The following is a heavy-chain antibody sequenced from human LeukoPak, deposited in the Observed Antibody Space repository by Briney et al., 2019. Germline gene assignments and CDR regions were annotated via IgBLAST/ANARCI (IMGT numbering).Heavy chain of an antibody. CDR2: IYCSGST. Sequence: PSETLSLTCTVSGGSISSYYWSWIRQPPGKGLEWIGYIYCSGSTNYNPSLKSRVTISVDTSKNQFSLKLSSVTAADTAVYYCARGRGPYYDSSGYYRDAFDIWGQGTMVTVSS. D-gene: IGHD3-22*01. CDR1: GGSISSYY. J-gene: IGHJ3*02. V-gene: IGHV4-59*01. CDR3: ARGRGPYYDSSGYYRDAFDI.